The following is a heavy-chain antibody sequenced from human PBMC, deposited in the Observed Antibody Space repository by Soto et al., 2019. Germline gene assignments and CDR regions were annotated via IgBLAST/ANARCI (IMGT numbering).Heavy chain of an antibody. V-gene: IGHV3-30*18. J-gene: IGHJ4*02. CDR3: AKDLGDSSADDGADY. CDR2: ISSDGSNE. CDR1: GFTFSTYD. D-gene: IGHD6-25*01. Sequence: QVQLVESGGGVVQPGRSLRLSCAASGFTFSTYDMHWVRQAPGKGLEWVAVISSDGSNEYYADSVKGRSTISRDNSKNTVYVQMNSLRAEDTAVYYRAKDLGDSSADDGADYWGQRTLVTVSS.